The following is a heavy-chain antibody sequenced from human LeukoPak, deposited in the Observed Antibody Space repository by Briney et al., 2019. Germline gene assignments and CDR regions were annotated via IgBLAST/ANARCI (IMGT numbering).Heavy chain of an antibody. CDR1: GFPFSSNY. Sequence: GSLRLSCAASGFPFSSNYMSWVRQAPGKGLEWGSVIYSGGSTYYAHSVKGRFTISRDNSKNTLYLQMNSLRAEDTAVYYCASIYSNYDYWGQGTLVTVSS. V-gene: IGHV3-66*02. J-gene: IGHJ4*02. CDR2: IYSGGST. CDR3: ASIYSNYDY. D-gene: IGHD4-11*01.